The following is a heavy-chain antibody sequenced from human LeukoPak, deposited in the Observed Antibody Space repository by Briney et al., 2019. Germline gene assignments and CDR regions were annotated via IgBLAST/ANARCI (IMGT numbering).Heavy chain of an antibody. J-gene: IGHJ6*03. D-gene: IGHD6-13*01. Sequence: PGGSLRLSCAASGFTFSSYGMHWVRQAPGKGLEWVAVIWYDGSNKYYADSVKGRFTISRDNSKNTLYLQMNSLRAEDTAVYYCAKVSTPSGYSSSWRYYYYYMDVWGKGTTVTVSS. CDR2: IWYDGSNK. CDR3: AKVSTPSGYSSSWRYYYYYMDV. CDR1: GFTFSSYG. V-gene: IGHV3-33*06.